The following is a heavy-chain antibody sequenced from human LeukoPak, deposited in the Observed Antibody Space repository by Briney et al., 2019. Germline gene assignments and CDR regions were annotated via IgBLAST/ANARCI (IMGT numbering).Heavy chain of an antibody. CDR3: ARGYCSGGSCYSYYYYNYMDV. CDR2: IYYSGST. V-gene: IGHV4-39*07. J-gene: IGHJ6*03. CDR1: GGSFSSSSDY. Sequence: PSETLSLTCTVSGGSFSSSSDYWGWIRQPPGKGLEWIGNIYYSGSTNYNPSLKSRVTISVDTSKNQFSLKLSSVTAADTAVYYCARGYCSGGSCYSYYYYNYMDVWGKGTTVTVSS. D-gene: IGHD2-15*01.